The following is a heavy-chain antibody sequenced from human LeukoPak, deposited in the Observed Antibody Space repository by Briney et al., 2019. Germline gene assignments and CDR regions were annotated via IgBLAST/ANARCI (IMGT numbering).Heavy chain of an antibody. V-gene: IGHV3-66*01. CDR2: IYSGGNT. CDR3: ARGRGTSWYLE. CDR1: RFTVSSNY. Sequence: GGSLRLSCAASRFTVSSNYMSWVRQAPGKGLQWVSVIYSGGNTYSADAVKGRFTISRDNSKNTLYLQMNSLRAEDTAVYFCARGRGTSWYLEWGQGTLVTVSS. J-gene: IGHJ4*02. D-gene: IGHD6-13*01.